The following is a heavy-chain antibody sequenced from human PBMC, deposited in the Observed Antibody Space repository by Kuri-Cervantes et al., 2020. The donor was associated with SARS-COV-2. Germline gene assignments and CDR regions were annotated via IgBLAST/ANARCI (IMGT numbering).Heavy chain of an antibody. J-gene: IGHJ5*02. V-gene: IGHV4-59*08. CDR3: ARATVVNWFDP. CDR1: GGSITSHY. Sequence: GSLRLSCTVSGGSITSHYWSWIRQSPGKGLEWIGYFYYSGSTNYNPSLKSRVTISVDTSKNQFSLKLSSVTAADTAVYYCARATVVNWFDPWGQGTLVTVSS. D-gene: IGHD4-23*01. CDR2: FYYSGST.